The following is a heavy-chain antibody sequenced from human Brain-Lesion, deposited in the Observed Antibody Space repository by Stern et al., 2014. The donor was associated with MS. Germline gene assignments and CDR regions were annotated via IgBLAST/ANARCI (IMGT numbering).Heavy chain of an antibody. Sequence: VQLVESGPGLVKPSQTLPLTCTVSGGSINSGGYYWSWIRQYPGKGLEWIGYIYYTGSAYYDTSLKSRLSMSIDTSKNQFSLNLNSVTAADTAVYYCARGARYSDSSGYYFYFDYWGQGTLVTVSS. CDR2: IYYTGSA. J-gene: IGHJ4*02. D-gene: IGHD3-22*01. V-gene: IGHV4-31*03. CDR3: ARGARYSDSSGYYFYFDY. CDR1: GGSINSGGYY.